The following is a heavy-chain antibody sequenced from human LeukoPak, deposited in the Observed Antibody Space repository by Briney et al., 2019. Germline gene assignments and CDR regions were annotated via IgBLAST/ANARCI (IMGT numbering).Heavy chain of an antibody. CDR1: GGSISSSSYY. CDR2: IYYSGST. J-gene: IGHJ2*01. V-gene: IGHV4-39*01. CDR3: ARLTMFRGVIYGTDWHSDL. D-gene: IGHD3-10*01. Sequence: PSETLSLTCTVSGGSISSSSYYWGWIRQPPGKGLEWIGSIYYSGSTYYNPSLKSRVTISVDTSKNQFSLKLSSVTAADTAVYYCARLTMFRGVIYGTDWHSDLWGRGTLVTVSS.